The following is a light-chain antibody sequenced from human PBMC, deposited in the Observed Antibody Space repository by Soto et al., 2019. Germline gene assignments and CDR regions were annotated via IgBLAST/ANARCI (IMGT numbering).Light chain of an antibody. CDR3: QQYNNWPWT. J-gene: IGKJ1*01. CDR2: GAS. CDR1: QSVSSN. Sequence: EIVMTQSPATLSVSPGERATLSCRASQSVSSNLAWYQQKPGQAPRLLIYGASTRATGVPARFSGSGSGRVLNLTSSSLQSEDFADYYCQQYNNWPWTFGQGTKVEIK. V-gene: IGKV3-15*01.